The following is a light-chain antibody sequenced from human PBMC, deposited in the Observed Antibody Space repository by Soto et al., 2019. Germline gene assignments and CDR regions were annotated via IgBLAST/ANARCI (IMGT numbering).Light chain of an antibody. CDR3: QQYNKWPRT. CDR1: QSISFY. J-gene: IGKJ1*01. CDR2: GAS. V-gene: IGKV3-15*01. Sequence: ERVMTQAPATLAVSPGESGTLSCRASQSISFYLGWYQQRPGQAPRLLIYGASPRAAGIPARFSGSGAGTEFALTISSLQSEDLAVYYCQQYNKWPRTFAQGTKVDIK.